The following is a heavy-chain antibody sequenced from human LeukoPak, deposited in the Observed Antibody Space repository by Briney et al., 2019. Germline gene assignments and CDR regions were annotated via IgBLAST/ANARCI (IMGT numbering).Heavy chain of an antibody. CDR1: GFTVSSSY. CDR3: TTVGYDSSGYYSYYFDC. J-gene: IGHJ4*02. CDR2: IRSKTDGGTT. Sequence: GGSLRLSCAASGFTVSSSYVIWVRQAPGRGLEWVGRIRSKTDGGTTDYAAPVKGRFTISRDDSRNTLYLQLNSLKSEDTAVYYCTTVGYDSSGYYSYYFDCWGQGTLVTVSS. V-gene: IGHV3-15*07. D-gene: IGHD3-22*01.